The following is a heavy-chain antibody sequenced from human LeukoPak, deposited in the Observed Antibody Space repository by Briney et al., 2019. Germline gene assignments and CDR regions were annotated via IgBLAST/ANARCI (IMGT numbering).Heavy chain of an antibody. CDR2: INHSGST. V-gene: IGHV4-39*01. Sequence: SETLSLTCTVSGGSISSGSYYWSWIRQPPGKGLEWIGEINHSGSTNYNPSLKSRVTISVDTSKNQFSLKLSSVTAADTAVYYCARQTRDSSAYYYYYYYMDVWGKGTTVTISS. CDR1: GGSISSGSYY. D-gene: IGHD3-22*01. CDR3: ARQTRDSSAYYYYYYYMDV. J-gene: IGHJ6*03.